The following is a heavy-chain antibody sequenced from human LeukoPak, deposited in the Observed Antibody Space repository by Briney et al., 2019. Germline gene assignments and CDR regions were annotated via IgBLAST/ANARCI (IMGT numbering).Heavy chain of an antibody. CDR2: TSSSSSYI. D-gene: IGHD1-26*01. CDR1: GFTFSSYS. V-gene: IGHV3-21*01. J-gene: IGHJ4*02. CDR3: ARGYSGSLTHFDY. Sequence: PGGSLRLSCAASGFTFSSYSMNWVRQAPGKGLEWVSSTSSSSSYIYYADSVKGRFTISRDNAKNSLYLQMNSLRAEDTAVYYCARGYSGSLTHFDYWGQGTLVTVSS.